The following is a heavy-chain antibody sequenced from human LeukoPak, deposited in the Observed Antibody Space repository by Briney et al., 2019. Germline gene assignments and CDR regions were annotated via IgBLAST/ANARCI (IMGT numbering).Heavy chain of an antibody. CDR2: ISSSTTTI. Sequence: GGSLRLSCAASGFSFSSYSMNWVRQAPGKGLEWVSYISSSTTTIYYADSVKGRFTISRDNAKNSLYLQMNSLRAEDTAVYYCARWRSSSWYEVGFDYWGQGTLVIVSS. CDR3: ARWRSSSWYEVGFDY. V-gene: IGHV3-48*04. J-gene: IGHJ4*02. D-gene: IGHD6-13*01. CDR1: GFSFSSYS.